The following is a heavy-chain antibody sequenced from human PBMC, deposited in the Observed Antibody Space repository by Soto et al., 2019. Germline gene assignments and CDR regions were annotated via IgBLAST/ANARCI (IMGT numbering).Heavy chain of an antibody. V-gene: IGHV3-21*01. J-gene: IGHJ3*02. D-gene: IGHD4-17*01. CDR1: VLTFSSYS. Sequence: PGGSLRLSCAASVLTFSSYSMNWVRQAPGKGLEWVSSISSSSSYIYYADSVKGRFTISRDNAKNSLYLQMNSLRAEDTAVYYCARDQLYGDYGAFDIWGQGTMVTVSS. CDR2: ISSSSSYI. CDR3: ARDQLYGDYGAFDI.